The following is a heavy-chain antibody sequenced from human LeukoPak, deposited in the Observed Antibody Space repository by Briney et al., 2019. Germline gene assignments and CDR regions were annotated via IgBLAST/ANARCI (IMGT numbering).Heavy chain of an antibody. CDR3: ARRYYYDSSGYYVDY. V-gene: IGHV5-51*01. CDR2: IYLGDSDT. CDR1: GYSFTTYW. Sequence: GESLKISCKGSGYSFTTYWIGWVRQMPGKGLEWMGFIYLGDSDTRYSPSFQGQVTISADKSISTAYLQWSSLKASDTAMYFCARRYYYDSSGYYVDYWGQGTLVTVSS. J-gene: IGHJ4*02. D-gene: IGHD3-22*01.